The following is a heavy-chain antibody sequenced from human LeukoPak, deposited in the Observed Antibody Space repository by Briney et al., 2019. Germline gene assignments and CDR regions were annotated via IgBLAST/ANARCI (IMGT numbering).Heavy chain of an antibody. Sequence: SESLSLTCTVSGGSISSSSYYWGWIRQPPGKGLEWIGSIYYSGSTYYNPSLKSRVTISVDTSKNQFSLKLSSVTAADTAVYYCARVVSANFDYWGQGTLVTVSS. V-gene: IGHV4-39*07. D-gene: IGHD2-2*01. J-gene: IGHJ4*02. CDR2: IYYSGST. CDR3: ARVVSANFDY. CDR1: GGSISSSSYY.